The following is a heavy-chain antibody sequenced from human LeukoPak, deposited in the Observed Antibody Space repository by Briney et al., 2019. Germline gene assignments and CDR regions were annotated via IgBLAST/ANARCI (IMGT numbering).Heavy chain of an antibody. D-gene: IGHD2-15*01. Sequence: PSETLSLTCTVSGGSISSGVYYWGWIRQHPGKGLEWIVYIYYSGSTYYNPSLKSRVTISVDTSKNQFSLKLSSVTAADTAVYYCARAAHMTVAATRHYYYGMDVWGQGTTVTVSS. CDR1: GGSISSGVYY. CDR3: ARAAHMTVAATRHYYYGMDV. J-gene: IGHJ6*02. CDR2: IYYSGST. V-gene: IGHV4-31*03.